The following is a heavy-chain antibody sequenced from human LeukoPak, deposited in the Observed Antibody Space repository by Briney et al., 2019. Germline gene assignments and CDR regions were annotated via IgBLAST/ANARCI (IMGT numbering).Heavy chain of an antibody. J-gene: IGHJ5*02. CDR1: GFTFSSYA. Sequence: PGGSLRLSCAASGFTFSSYAMHWVRQAPGKGLEWVAVISYDGSNKYYADSVKGRFTISRDSSKNTLYLQMNSLRAEDTAVYYCARARGREEYFDPWGQGTLVTVSS. CDR3: ARARGREEYFDP. V-gene: IGHV3-30*14. CDR2: ISYDGSNK. D-gene: IGHD6-6*01.